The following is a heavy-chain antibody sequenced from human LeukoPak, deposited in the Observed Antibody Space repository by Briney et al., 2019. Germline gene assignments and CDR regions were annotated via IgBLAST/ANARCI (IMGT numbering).Heavy chain of an antibody. J-gene: IGHJ6*03. CDR1: GYTFISYG. Sequence: ASVKVSCKASGYTFISYGITWVRQAPGQGLEWMGWMNPNSGNTGYAQKFQGRVTITRNTSISTAYMELSSLRSEDTAVYYCARASYSSSWWGDYYYMDVWGKGTTVTVSS. D-gene: IGHD6-13*01. CDR3: ARASYSSSWWGDYYYMDV. CDR2: MNPNSGNT. V-gene: IGHV1-8*03.